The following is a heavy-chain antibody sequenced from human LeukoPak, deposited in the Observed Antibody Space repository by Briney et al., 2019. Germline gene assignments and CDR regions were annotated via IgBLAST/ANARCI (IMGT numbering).Heavy chain of an antibody. Sequence: PSQTLSLTCAVSGGSINSGGYSWSWIRQPPGKGLEWIGYIYHSGSTYYNPSLKSRVTISVDRSKNQFSLKLSSVTAADTAVYYCARAGDYYDSSGYYRGRGAFDIWGQGTMVTVSS. CDR3: ARAGDYYDSSGYYRGRGAFDI. CDR1: GGSINSGGYS. J-gene: IGHJ3*02. CDR2: IYHSGST. D-gene: IGHD3-22*01. V-gene: IGHV4-30-2*01.